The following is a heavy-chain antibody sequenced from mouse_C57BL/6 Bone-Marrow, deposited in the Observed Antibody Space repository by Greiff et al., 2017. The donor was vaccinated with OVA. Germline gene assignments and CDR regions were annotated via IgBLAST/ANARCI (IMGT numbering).Heavy chain of an antibody. Sequence: EVQLVESGGGLVKPGGSLKLSCAASGFTFSDYGMHWVRQAPEKGLEWVAYISSDSSTIYSADTVKGRFTISRDNAKNTLLRQTTSLRSEDTAMYYCAEPRITTVVATKSYAMDYWGQGTSVTVSS. V-gene: IGHV5-17*01. J-gene: IGHJ4*01. CDR2: ISSDSSTI. D-gene: IGHD1-1*01. CDR1: GFTFSDYG. CDR3: AEPRITTVVATKSYAMDY.